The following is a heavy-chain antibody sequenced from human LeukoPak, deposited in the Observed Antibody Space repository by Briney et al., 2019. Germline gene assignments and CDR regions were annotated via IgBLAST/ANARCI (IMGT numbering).Heavy chain of an antibody. CDR1: GYTSTSYG. CDR3: ARDPGSIAARPNDY. CDR2: ISAYNGNT. D-gene: IGHD6-6*01. Sequence: GASVKVSCKASGYTSTSYGISWVRQAPGQGLEWMGWISAYNGNTNYAQKLQGRVTMTTDTSTSTAYMELRSLRSDDTAVYYCARDPGSIAARPNDYWGQGTLVTVSS. V-gene: IGHV1-18*01. J-gene: IGHJ4*02.